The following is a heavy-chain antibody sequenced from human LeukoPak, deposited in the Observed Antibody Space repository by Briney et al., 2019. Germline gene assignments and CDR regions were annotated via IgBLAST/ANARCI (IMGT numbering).Heavy chain of an antibody. Sequence: PSETLSLTCTVSGGSISSGGYYWSWIRRHPGKGLEWIGYIYYSGSTYYNPSLKSRVTISVDTSKNQFSLKLSSVTAADTAVYYCAREAYRGYYYYGMDVWGQGTTVTVSS. CDR3: AREAYRGYYYYGMDV. CDR2: IYYSGST. CDR1: GGSISSGGYY. V-gene: IGHV4-31*03. D-gene: IGHD1-26*01. J-gene: IGHJ6*02.